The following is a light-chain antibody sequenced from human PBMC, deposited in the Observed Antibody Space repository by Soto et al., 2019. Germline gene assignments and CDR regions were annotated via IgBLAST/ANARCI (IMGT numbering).Light chain of an antibody. CDR1: QDISNY. CDR3: QKYNSAPWT. J-gene: IGKJ1*01. CDR2: AAS. V-gene: IGKV1-27*01. Sequence: DIQMTQSPSSLSASVGDRVTITCRASQDISNYLAWYQQKPGKVPKLLIYAASTLQSGVPSRFSGGASGTDFTLTISSLQPEDVATYYCQKYNSAPWTLGQGTKVDIK.